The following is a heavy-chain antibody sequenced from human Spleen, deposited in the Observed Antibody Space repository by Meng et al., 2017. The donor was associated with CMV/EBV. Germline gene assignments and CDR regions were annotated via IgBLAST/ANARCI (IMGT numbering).Heavy chain of an antibody. V-gene: IGHV3-66*02. D-gene: IGHD2-15*01. J-gene: IGHJ4*02. CDR2: VYSGGST. CDR1: GFAFDDYT. CDR3: ADYSR. Sequence: GGSLRLSCAASGFAFDDYTMHWVRQGPGKGLEWVSVVYSGGSTYYADSVEGRFTLSRDSSKNTLYLQMNNLRPEDTAVYYCADYSRWGQGTLVTVSS.